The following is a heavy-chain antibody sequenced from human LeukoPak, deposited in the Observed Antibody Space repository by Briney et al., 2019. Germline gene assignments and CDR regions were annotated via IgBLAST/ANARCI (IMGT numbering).Heavy chain of an antibody. CDR2: ISSSSSYI. Sequence: KTGGSLRLSCAASGFTFSSYSMNWVRQAPGKGLEWVSSISSSSSYIYYADSVKGRFTISRDNAKNSLYLQMNSLRAEDTAVYYCARPILPSGDGAFDIWGQGTMVTVSS. CDR3: ARPILPSGDGAFDI. CDR1: GFTFSSYS. V-gene: IGHV3-21*01. D-gene: IGHD5-24*01. J-gene: IGHJ3*02.